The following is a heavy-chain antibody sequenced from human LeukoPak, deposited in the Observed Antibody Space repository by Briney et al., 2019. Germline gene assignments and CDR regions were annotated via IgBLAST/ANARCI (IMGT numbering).Heavy chain of an antibody. CDR3: ASKKLLYGMDV. V-gene: IGHV4-30-2*01. CDR1: GGSISSGGYY. Sequence: PSETLSLTCTVSGGSISSGGYYWSWIRQPPGKGLEWIGYIYHSGSTYYNPSLKSRVTISVDTSKNQFSLKLSSVTAADTAVYYCASKKLLYGMDVWGQGTTVTVSS. J-gene: IGHJ6*02. CDR2: IYHSGST. D-gene: IGHD2-21*01.